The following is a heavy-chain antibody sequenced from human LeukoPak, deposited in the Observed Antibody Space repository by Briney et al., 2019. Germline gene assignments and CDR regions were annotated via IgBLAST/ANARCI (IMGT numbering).Heavy chain of an antibody. J-gene: IGHJ4*02. D-gene: IGHD6-6*01. CDR2: TYYRSKWYN. V-gene: IGHV6-1*01. CDR3: ARGVYSSSSTSRTYFDY. Sequence: SQTLSLTCAISGDSVSSNSAAWNWIRQSPSRGLEWLGRTYYRSKWYNDYAVSVRSRITINPDTSKNQFSLQLNSVTPEDTAVYYCARGVYSSSSTSRTYFDYWGQGTLVTVSS. CDR1: GDSVSSNSAA.